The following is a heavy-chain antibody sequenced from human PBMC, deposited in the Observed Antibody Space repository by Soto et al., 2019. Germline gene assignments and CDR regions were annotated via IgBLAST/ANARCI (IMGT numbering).Heavy chain of an antibody. V-gene: IGHV3-9*01. D-gene: IGHD3-22*01. J-gene: IGHJ4*02. CDR2: ISWNSGSI. CDR1: GFTXDDYA. Sequence: GGSLRLSCAASGFTXDDYAMHWVRQAPGKGLEWVSGISWNSGSIGYADSVKGRFTISRDNAKNSLYLQMNSLRAEDTALYYCAKDAYYYDSSGYFDYWGQGTLVTVSS. CDR3: AKDAYYYDSSGYFDY.